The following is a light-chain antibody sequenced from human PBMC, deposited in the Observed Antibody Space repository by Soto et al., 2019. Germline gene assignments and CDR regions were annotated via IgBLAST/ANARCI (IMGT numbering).Light chain of an antibody. J-gene: IGKJ4*01. Sequence: EIVRTPSPATLSLSPGERATLSCRASQSVSSNLAWYQQKPGQAPRLLIYGASTRATGIPARFSGSGSGTDFTLTISRLEPEDFAVYYCQQYGSSPLTFGGGTKVDI. CDR2: GAS. V-gene: IGKV3-20*01. CDR1: QSVSSN. CDR3: QQYGSSPLT.